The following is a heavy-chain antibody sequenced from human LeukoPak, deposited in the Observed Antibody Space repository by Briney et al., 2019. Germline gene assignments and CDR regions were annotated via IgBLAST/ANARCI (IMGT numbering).Heavy chain of an antibody. CDR1: GYTLTELS. CDR3: ARGGSSWYDGESTANNWFDP. D-gene: IGHD6-13*01. Sequence: ASVKVSCKVSGYTLTELSMHWVRQAPGKGLEWMGGFDPEDGETIYAQKFQGRVTMTEDTSTDTAYMELSSLRSEDTAVYYCARGGSSWYDGESTANNWFDPWGQGTLVTVSS. V-gene: IGHV1-24*01. CDR2: FDPEDGET. J-gene: IGHJ5*02.